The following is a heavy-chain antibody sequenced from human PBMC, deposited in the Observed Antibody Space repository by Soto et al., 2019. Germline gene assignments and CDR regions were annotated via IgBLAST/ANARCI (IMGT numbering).Heavy chain of an antibody. Sequence: GASVKVSCKASGGTFSSYAISWVRQAPGQGLEWMGGIIPIFGTANYAQKFQGRVTITADESTSTAYMELSSLRSEDTAVYYCASGEGYCSSTSCYYYYGMDVWGQGTTVTVSS. CDR1: GGTFSSYA. V-gene: IGHV1-69*13. J-gene: IGHJ6*02. CDR3: ASGEGYCSSTSCYYYYGMDV. CDR2: IIPIFGTA. D-gene: IGHD2-2*01.